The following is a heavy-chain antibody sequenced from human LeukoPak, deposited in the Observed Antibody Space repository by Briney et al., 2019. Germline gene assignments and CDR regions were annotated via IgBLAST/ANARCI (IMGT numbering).Heavy chain of an antibody. V-gene: IGHV4-59*01. D-gene: IGHD3-22*01. CDR2: IYYSGST. CDR3: ARINYYDSSGYYYPDY. Sequence: SETLSLTCTVSGGSISSYYWSWIWQPPGKGLEWIGYIYYSGSTNYNPSLKSRVTISVDTSKNQFSLKLSSVTAADTAVYYCARINYYDSSGYYYPDYWGQGTLVTVSS. CDR1: GGSISSYY. J-gene: IGHJ4*02.